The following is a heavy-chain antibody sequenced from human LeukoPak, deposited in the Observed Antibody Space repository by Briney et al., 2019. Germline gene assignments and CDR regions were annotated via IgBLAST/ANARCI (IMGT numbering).Heavy chain of an antibody. Sequence: ASVKVSCKASGYIITSYYMHWVRQAPGQGLEWMGIINPSGGSTSYAQKFQGRVTMTRDTSTSTVYMELSSLRSEDTAVYYCAGVRHGYYDSSGYYQLDYWGQGTLVTVSS. CDR1: GYIITSYY. D-gene: IGHD3-22*01. V-gene: IGHV1-46*01. CDR2: INPSGGST. J-gene: IGHJ4*02. CDR3: AGVRHGYYDSSGYYQLDY.